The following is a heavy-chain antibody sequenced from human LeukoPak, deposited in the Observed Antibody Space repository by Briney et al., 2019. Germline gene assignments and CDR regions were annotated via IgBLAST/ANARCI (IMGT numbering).Heavy chain of an antibody. J-gene: IGHJ4*02. Sequence: PSETLSLTCAVSGGSISSGGYSWSWIRQPPGKGLEWIGYIDYSGTTDYNPSLKSRVTISIDTSKNQFSLKLSSVTAADMAVYYCAKGYSRSNIFDYWGQGTLVTVSS. CDR2: IDYSGTT. V-gene: IGHV4-61*08. CDR3: AKGYSRSNIFDY. D-gene: IGHD6-13*01. CDR1: GGSISSGGYS.